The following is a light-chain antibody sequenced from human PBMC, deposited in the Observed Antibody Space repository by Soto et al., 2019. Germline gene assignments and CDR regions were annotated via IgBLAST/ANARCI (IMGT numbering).Light chain of an antibody. V-gene: IGKV3-20*01. J-gene: IGKJ2*01. CDR2: GTF. CDR1: QSVSTNY. Sequence: EIVLTQSPGTLSLSPGERATLSCRASQSVSTNYLAWYQQKPGRAPRLVIHGTFSRATGIPDRFSGSGSGTDFTLTIIGLEPEDFAVYYCQQYGSSLYTFGQGTKVELK. CDR3: QQYGSSLYT.